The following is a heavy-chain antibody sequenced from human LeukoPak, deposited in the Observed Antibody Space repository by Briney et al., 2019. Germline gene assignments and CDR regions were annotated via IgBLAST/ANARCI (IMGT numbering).Heavy chain of an antibody. CDR1: GGTFSSYA. D-gene: IGHD2-2*01. V-gene: IGHV1-69*13. CDR3: ASSNEPAATDYYYYGMDV. J-gene: IGHJ6*04. CDR2: IIPIFGTA. Sequence: SVKVSCKASGGTFSSYAISWVRQAPGQGLEWMGGIIPIFGTANYAQKFQGRVTITADESTSTAYMELSSLRSEDTAAYYCASSNEPAATDYYYYGMDVWGKGTTVTVSS.